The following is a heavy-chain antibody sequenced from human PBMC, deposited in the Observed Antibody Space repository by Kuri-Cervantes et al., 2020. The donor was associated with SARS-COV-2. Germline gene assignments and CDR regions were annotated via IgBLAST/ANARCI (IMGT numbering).Heavy chain of an antibody. D-gene: IGHD1-14*01. CDR2: ITGNGGIT. J-gene: IGHJ4*02. V-gene: IGHV3-64D*08. CDR1: GFIFSSYA. CDR3: VKDTTGKSGPDKPFES. Sequence: GESLKISGSASGFIFSSYAIHWVRQAPGKGLEYLSGITGNGGITYYADSVKDRFTISRDNSRNTLYLQLRSLRPEDTAFYYCVKDTTGKSGPDKPFESWGQGTLVTVSS.